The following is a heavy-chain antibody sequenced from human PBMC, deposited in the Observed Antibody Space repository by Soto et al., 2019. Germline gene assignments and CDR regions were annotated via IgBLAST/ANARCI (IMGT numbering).Heavy chain of an antibody. CDR1: GGSISSGGYY. V-gene: IGHV4-31*03. Sequence: QVQLQESGPGLVKPSQTLSLTCTVSGGSISSGGYYWSWIRQHPGKGLEWIGYIYYRGSTYYNPSLKRRVTIPVDPSKNQFSLKLSSVTAADTGVYYCARVRYCSGGSCYPRFDPWGQGTLVTVSS. CDR2: IYYRGST. J-gene: IGHJ5*02. CDR3: ARVRYCSGGSCYPRFDP. D-gene: IGHD2-15*01.